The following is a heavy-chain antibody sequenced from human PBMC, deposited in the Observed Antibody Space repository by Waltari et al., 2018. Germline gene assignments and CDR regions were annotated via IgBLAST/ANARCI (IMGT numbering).Heavy chain of an antibody. V-gene: IGHV4-34*01. Sequence: QVQLQQWGAGLLKPSETLSLTCAVYGGSFSGYYWSWIRQPPGKGLEWIGEINHSGSTNYNPSLKSRVTISVDTSKNQFSLKLSSVTAADTAVYYCARGTSYGVVIGYYHYYMDVWGKGTTVTVSS. CDR2: INHSGST. CDR1: GGSFSGYY. CDR3: ARGTSYGVVIGYYHYYMDV. J-gene: IGHJ6*03. D-gene: IGHD3-3*01.